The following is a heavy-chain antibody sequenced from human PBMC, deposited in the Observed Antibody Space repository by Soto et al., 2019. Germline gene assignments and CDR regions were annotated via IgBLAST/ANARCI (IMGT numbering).Heavy chain of an antibody. D-gene: IGHD3-10*01. V-gene: IGHV1-69*01. CDR2: IIPIFGTA. J-gene: IGHJ4*02. CDR3: ARERGQDYYGSGSYGGLLDY. Sequence: QVQLVQSGAEVKKPGSSVKVSCKASGGTFSSYAISWVRQAPGQGLEWMGGIIPIFGTANYAQKFQGRVTITADESTSTADMELSSLRSEDTAVYYCARERGQDYYGSGSYGGLLDYWGQGTLVTVSS. CDR1: GGTFSSYA.